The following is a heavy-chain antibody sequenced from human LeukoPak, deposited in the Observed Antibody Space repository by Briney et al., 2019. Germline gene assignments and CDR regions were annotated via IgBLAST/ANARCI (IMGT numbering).Heavy chain of an antibody. D-gene: IGHD5-18*01. CDR1: GGSISSYY. CDR3: ARGNSYGYDRYYFDY. Sequence: SETLSLTCTVSGGSISSYYWSWIRQPPGKGLEWIGYIYYSGSTNYNPSLKSRVTISVDTSKNQFSLKLTSVTAADTAVYYCARGNSYGYDRYYFDYWGQGTLVTVSS. J-gene: IGHJ4*02. CDR2: IYYSGST. V-gene: IGHV4-59*08.